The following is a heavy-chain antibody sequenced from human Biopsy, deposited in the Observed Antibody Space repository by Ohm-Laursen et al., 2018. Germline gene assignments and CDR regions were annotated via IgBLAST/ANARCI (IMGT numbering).Heavy chain of an antibody. CDR3: ARRGSGGRSFDH. J-gene: IGHJ4*02. CDR2: ISDSGST. Sequence: SDTLSHTCAVSGGSISSFYWTWIRQPPGKGPEWIGDISDSGSTNYKPSLKSRVIISVDTSKNQFSLNLSSVTAADTAVYYCARRGSGGRSFDHWGQGTLVTVSS. CDR1: GGSISSFY. D-gene: IGHD2-15*01. V-gene: IGHV4-59*08.